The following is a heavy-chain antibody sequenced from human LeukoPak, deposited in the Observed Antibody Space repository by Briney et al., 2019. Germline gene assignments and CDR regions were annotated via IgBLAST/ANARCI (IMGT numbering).Heavy chain of an antibody. V-gene: IGHV3-15*01. J-gene: IGHJ4*02. CDR2: IKSKTDGGTT. CDR1: GFTFSNAW. D-gene: IGHD4-23*01. CDR3: TTENNPPFYVDYGGNSGNIDY. Sequence: PGGSLRLSCAASGFTFSNAWMSWVRQAPGKGLEWVGRIKSKTDGGTTDYAAPVKGRFTISRDDSKNTLYLQMNSLKTEDTAVYYCTTENNPPFYVDYGGNSGNIDYWGQGTLVTVSS.